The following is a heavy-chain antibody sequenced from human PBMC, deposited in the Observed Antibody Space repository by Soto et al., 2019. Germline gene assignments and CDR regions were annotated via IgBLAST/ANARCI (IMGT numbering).Heavy chain of an antibody. D-gene: IGHD4-17*01. J-gene: IGHJ4*02. V-gene: IGHV4-34*01. Sequence: QVQLQQWGAGLLKPSETLSLTCAVYGGSFSGYYWSWIRQPPGKGLEWIGEINHSGSTNYNPSLKSRVTVAVAMSKTQFSPNLSSVTAADTAVYYCASGHGDYVRGGDYWGQGTLVTVSS. CDR1: GGSFSGYY. CDR2: INHSGST. CDR3: ASGHGDYVRGGDY.